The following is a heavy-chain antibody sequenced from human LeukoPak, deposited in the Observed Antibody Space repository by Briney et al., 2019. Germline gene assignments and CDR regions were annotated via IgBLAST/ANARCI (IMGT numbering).Heavy chain of an antibody. J-gene: IGHJ4*02. CDR1: GGTFISYA. CDR3: AREDYGSQNDY. Sequence: SVKVSCKASGGTFISYAISWVRQAPGQGLEWMGRIIPIFGTANYAQKFQGRVTITTDESTSTAYMELSSLRSEDTAVYYCAREDYGSQNDYWGQGTLVTVSS. V-gene: IGHV1-69*05. CDR2: IIPIFGTA. D-gene: IGHD4-17*01.